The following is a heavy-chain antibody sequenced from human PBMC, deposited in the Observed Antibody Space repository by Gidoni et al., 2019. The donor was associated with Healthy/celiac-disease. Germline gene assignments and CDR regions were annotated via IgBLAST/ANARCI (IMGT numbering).Heavy chain of an antibody. Sequence: QAQLVQSGAEVKKPASSVKVSCKASGGTFSSYAISWVRQAPGQGRSWMGGLIPIFGTANYAQKFRGRVTITADESTSTAYMGLSSLRSEDTAVYYCARETLGCSGGSCQLRMRVAFDIWGQGTMVTVSS. J-gene: IGHJ3*02. CDR1: GGTFSSYA. CDR3: ARETLGCSGGSCQLRMRVAFDI. CDR2: LIPIFGTA. D-gene: IGHD2-15*01. V-gene: IGHV1-69*01.